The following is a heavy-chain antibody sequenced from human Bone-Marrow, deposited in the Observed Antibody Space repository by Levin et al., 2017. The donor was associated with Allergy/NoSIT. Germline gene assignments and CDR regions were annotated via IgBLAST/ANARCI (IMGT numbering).Heavy chain of an antibody. Sequence: PGGSLRLSCAASGFTFSNAWMSWVRQAPGKGLEWVGRIKSKTDGGTTDYAAPVKGRFTISRDDSKNTLYLQMNSLKTEDTAVYYCTTDRGGTTVTTFFILWGQGTMVTVSS. CDR1: GFTFSNAW. CDR3: TTDRGGTTVTTFFIL. V-gene: IGHV3-15*01. J-gene: IGHJ3*01. D-gene: IGHD4-11*01. CDR2: IKSKTDGGTT.